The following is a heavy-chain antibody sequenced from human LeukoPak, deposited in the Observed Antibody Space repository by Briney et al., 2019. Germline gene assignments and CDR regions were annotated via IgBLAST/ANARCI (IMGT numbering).Heavy chain of an antibody. CDR3: ATCNGDCYFNF. J-gene: IGHJ4*02. CDR2: MSGIGGFV. CDR1: GFTFSAYT. V-gene: IGHV3-21*01. Sequence: GGSLRLSCAASGFTFSAYTMNWVRQAPGKGLEWVSSMSGIGGFVHYADSVKGRFTISRDNAKSSLYLQMNSLRAEDTAVYFCATCNGDCYFNFWGQGTLVTVSS. D-gene: IGHD2-21*02.